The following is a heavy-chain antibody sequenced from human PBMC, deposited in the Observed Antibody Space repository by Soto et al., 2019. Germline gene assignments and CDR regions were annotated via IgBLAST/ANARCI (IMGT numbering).Heavy chain of an antibody. CDR1: GFTFSSYW. J-gene: IGHJ4*02. V-gene: IGHV3-74*01. Sequence: EVQLVESGGGLVQPGGSLRVSCAASGFTFSSYWMHWVRQAPGKGLVWVSRINSDGSSTSYADSVKGRFTISSDNAKNALYSQMTSLRAEDTAIYYLARRGAVAGLHYWGQGTLVTVSS. CDR2: INSDGSST. CDR3: ARRGAVAGLHY. D-gene: IGHD6-19*01.